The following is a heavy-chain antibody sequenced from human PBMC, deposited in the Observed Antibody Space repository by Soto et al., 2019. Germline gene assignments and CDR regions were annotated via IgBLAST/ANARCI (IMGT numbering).Heavy chain of an antibody. CDR1: GGSISSGGYY. CDR2: IYYSGST. CDR3: ARGLQTGGWHYAGFRM. J-gene: IGHJ3*01. V-gene: IGHV4-31*03. Sequence: QVQLQESGPGLVKPSQTLSLTCTVSGGSISSGGYYWSWIRQHPGKGLEWIGYIYYSGSTYYNPSLKSRVTISVETSKNHFSLKLGSVTAADTAVSYCARGLQTGGWHYAGFRMRGQGSMVSVSS. D-gene: IGHD3-16*01.